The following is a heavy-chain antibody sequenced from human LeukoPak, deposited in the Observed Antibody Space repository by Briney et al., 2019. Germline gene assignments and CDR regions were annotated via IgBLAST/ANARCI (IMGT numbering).Heavy chain of an antibody. CDR3: AREPPGY. CDR2: IYTNGGA. V-gene: IGHV4-61*02. J-gene: IGHJ4*02. CDR1: GGSVTSGNYY. Sequence: SETLSLTCTVSGGSVTSGNYYWNWIRQPAGKGLEWIGRIYTNGGASYNPSLKSRVTISIDASKNQFSLKLSSVTAADAAVYYCAREPPGYWGQGILVTVSS.